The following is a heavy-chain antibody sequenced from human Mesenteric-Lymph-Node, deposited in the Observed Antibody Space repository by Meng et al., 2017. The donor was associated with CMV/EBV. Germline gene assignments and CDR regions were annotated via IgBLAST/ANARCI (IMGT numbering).Heavy chain of an antibody. J-gene: IGHJ6*02. D-gene: IGHD3-10*01. CDR3: ARKRSPVGRSRVREVTVREATNYYGMDV. V-gene: IGHV1-69*05. Sequence: SVKVSCKASGYTFTGYFMHWVRQAPGQGLEWMGGIIPMFAKPDYAQKFQGRVTITTDELNTVYIELKMLRSEDTGVYYCARKRSPVGRSRVREVTVREATNYYGMDVWGQGTTVTVSS. CDR1: GYTFTGYF. CDR2: IIPMFAKP.